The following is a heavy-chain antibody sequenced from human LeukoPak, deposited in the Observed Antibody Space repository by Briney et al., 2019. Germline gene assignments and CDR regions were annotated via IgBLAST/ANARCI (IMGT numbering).Heavy chain of an antibody. CDR2: ISGGSGNT. J-gene: IGHJ4*02. V-gene: IGHV3-23*01. CDR1: GFTFSNYA. D-gene: IGHD3-16*01. CDR3: AKVWGDY. Sequence: GSLRLSCAASGFTFSNYAMSWVRQAPGKGLEWVSGISGGSGNTYYADSVKGRFSISRDNSKSTLYLQMNSLRAEDTAVYYCAKVWGDYWGQGTLVTVSS.